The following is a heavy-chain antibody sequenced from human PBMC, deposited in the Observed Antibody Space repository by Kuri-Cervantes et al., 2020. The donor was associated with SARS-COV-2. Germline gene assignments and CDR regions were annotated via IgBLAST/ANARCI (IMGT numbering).Heavy chain of an antibody. CDR2: IWYDGSNE. J-gene: IGHJ6*03. CDR1: GFTLSNQG. V-gene: IGHV3-33*01. D-gene: IGHD2-15*01. CDR3: ARDGVADDYYYYLAV. Sequence: SCVVSGFTLSNQGMHWLRQATGKGLVWVAVIWYDGSNEYYADSVKGRFTISRDNYKNTLYLQMNSLRAEDTAVYYCARDGVADDYYYYLAVWGKGATVTVSS.